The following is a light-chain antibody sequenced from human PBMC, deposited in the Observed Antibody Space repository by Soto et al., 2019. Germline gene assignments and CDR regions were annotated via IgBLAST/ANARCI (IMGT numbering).Light chain of an antibody. CDR2: EVN. J-gene: IGLJ1*01. V-gene: IGLV2-8*01. Sequence: QSALTQPPSASGSPGQSVTISCTGTSIDVGGYNYVSWYQHHPVNAPKLMIYEVNKRTSGVPDRFSSSKSGNTASLTVSGLQAEDEADYYCSSYAGSNPPYVFGTGTKVTVL. CDR3: SSYAGSNPPYV. CDR1: SIDVGGYNY.